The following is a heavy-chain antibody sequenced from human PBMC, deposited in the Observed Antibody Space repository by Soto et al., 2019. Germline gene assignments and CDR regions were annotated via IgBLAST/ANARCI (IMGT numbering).Heavy chain of an antibody. Sequence: QVQLVQSGAEVKKPGASVKVSCKASGYTFTSSGMSWVRQAPGQGLECMGWISAHTGSSEYAQRFQGRVTMTTDRSTSTAYMELRSLRSDETAVYYCARAFFYQGSDSRGYSFDAFDFWGPGTLVTVSS. CDR3: ARAFFYQGSDSRGYSFDAFDF. V-gene: IGHV1-18*01. J-gene: IGHJ3*01. CDR1: GYTFTSSG. D-gene: IGHD3-22*01. CDR2: ISAHTGSS.